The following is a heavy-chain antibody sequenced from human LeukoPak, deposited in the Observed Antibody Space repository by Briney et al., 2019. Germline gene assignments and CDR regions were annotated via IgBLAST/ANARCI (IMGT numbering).Heavy chain of an antibody. Sequence: GGSLRLSCAASGFTFSSYSMNWVRQAPGKGLEWVSSISSSSTYINYVDSVKGRFTISRDNAKNSLYLQMNSLRAEDTAVYYCARHRRWYYGSGSYYIPDAFDIWGQGTMVTVSS. CDR2: ISSSSTYI. V-gene: IGHV3-21*01. D-gene: IGHD3-10*01. CDR1: GFTFSSYS. J-gene: IGHJ3*02. CDR3: ARHRRWYYGSGSYYIPDAFDI.